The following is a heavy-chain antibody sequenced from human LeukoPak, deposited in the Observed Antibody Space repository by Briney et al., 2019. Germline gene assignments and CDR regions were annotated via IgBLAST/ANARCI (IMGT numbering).Heavy chain of an antibody. V-gene: IGHV4-59*08. CDR3: ARLTTMVRGVIDAFDI. J-gene: IGHJ3*02. CDR1: GGSISSYY. CDR2: IYYSGST. Sequence: SETLSLTCTVSGGSISSYYWSWIRQPPGKGLEWIGYIYYSGSTNYNPSLKSRVTISVDTSKNQFSLKLSSVTAADTAVYYCARLTTMVRGVIDAFDICGQGTMVTVSS. D-gene: IGHD3-10*01.